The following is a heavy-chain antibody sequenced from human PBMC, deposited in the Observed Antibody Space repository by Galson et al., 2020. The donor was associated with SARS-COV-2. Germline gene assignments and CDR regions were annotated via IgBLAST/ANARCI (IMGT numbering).Heavy chain of an antibody. CDR1: GFSFNDHF. D-gene: IGHD1-1*01. Sequence: GESLKISCIASGFSFNDHFMDWVRQAPGKGLEWVARIRNKANSYSTEYAASVRGRFTISRDDSKNSVHLQTDSLKTEDTAVYYCAVDWNGAGDYWGQGTLVTVSS. CDR3: AVDWNGAGDY. J-gene: IGHJ4*02. V-gene: IGHV3-72*01. CDR2: IRNKANSYST.